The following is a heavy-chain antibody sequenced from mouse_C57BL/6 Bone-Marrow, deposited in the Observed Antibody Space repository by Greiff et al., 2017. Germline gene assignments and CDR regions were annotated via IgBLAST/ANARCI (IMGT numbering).Heavy chain of an antibody. CDR2: IYPRDGST. Sequence: VKLMESGPELVKPGASVKLSCKASGYTFTSYDINWVKQRPGQGLEWIGWIYPRDGSTKYNEKFKGKATLTVDTSSSTAYMELHSLTSEDSAVYFCARGGTVALDYWGQGTTLTVSS. CDR3: ARGGTVALDY. D-gene: IGHD1-1*01. V-gene: IGHV1-85*01. CDR1: GYTFTSYD. J-gene: IGHJ2*01.